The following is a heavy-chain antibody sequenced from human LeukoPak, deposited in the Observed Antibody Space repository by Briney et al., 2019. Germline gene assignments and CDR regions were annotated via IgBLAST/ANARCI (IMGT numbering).Heavy chain of an antibody. V-gene: IGHV4-59*01. CDR1: GGSISSYY. CDR3: ARLAAAGFSFDY. Sequence: SETLSLTCTVSGGSISSYYWSWIRQPPGKGLEWIGYIYYSGSTSYNPSLKSRVTISVDTSKNQFSLKLSSVTAADTAVYYCARLAAAGFSFDYWGQGTLVTVSS. J-gene: IGHJ4*02. CDR2: IYYSGST. D-gene: IGHD6-13*01.